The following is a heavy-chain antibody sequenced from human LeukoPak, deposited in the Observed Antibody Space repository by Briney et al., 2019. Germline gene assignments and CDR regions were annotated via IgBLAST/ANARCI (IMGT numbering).Heavy chain of an antibody. D-gene: IGHD6-25*01. J-gene: IGHJ5*02. CDR2: INHSGST. Sequence: SETLSLTCAVYGGSFSGYYWSWIRQPPGKGLEWIGEINHSGSTNYNPSLKSRVTIPVDTSKNQFSLKLSPVTAAGTAVYYCARQQAATGAFDPWGQGTLVTVSS. V-gene: IGHV4-34*01. CDR1: GGSFSGYY. CDR3: ARQQAATGAFDP.